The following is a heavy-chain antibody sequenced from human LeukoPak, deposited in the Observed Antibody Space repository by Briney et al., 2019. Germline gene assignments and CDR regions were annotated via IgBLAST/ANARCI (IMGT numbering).Heavy chain of an antibody. Sequence: ASVKVSCKASGYTFTNDNINWVRQATGQGLEWMGWMNPNNGNTGFAQKFQDRVTLTRNTSISTAYMELSSLRSEDTAVYYCARVGYSSTPGGYYFDYWGQGTLVTVSS. CDR3: ARVGYSSTPGGYYFDY. CDR1: GYTFTNDN. CDR2: MNPNNGNT. D-gene: IGHD6-13*01. J-gene: IGHJ4*02. V-gene: IGHV1-8*01.